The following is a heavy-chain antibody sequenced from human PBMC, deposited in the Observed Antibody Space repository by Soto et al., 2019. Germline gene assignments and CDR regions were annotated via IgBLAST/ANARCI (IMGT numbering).Heavy chain of an antibody. CDR1: GFTFSSYW. CDR3: ATSWEGDGVVTDYGMDV. J-gene: IGHJ6*02. V-gene: IGHV3-7*01. CDR2: IKQDGSEK. D-gene: IGHD3-3*01. Sequence: PGGSLRLSCAASGFTFSSYWMSWVRQAPGKGLEWVANIKQDGSEKYYVDSVKGRFTISRDNAKNSLYLQMNSLRAEDTAVYYCATSWEGDGVVTDYGMDVWGQGTTVTVSS.